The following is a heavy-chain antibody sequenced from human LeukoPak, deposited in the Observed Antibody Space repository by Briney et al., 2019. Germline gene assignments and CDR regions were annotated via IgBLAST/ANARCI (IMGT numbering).Heavy chain of an antibody. V-gene: IGHV4-34*01. CDR2: INHSGST. CDR1: GGSFSNYY. Sequence: SETLSLTCAVYGGSFSNYYWSWIRQPPGKGLEWIGEINHSGSTNYNPSLKSRVTISVDTSKNQFSLKLSSVTAADTAVYYCARDLRGIAAAGTFGGWFDPWGQGTLVTVSS. J-gene: IGHJ5*02. D-gene: IGHD6-13*01. CDR3: ARDLRGIAAAGTFGGWFDP.